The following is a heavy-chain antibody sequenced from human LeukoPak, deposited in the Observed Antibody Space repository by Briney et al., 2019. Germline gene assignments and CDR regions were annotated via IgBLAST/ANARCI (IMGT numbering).Heavy chain of an antibody. V-gene: IGHV4-59*01. Sequence: PSETLSLTCTVSGGSISSYYWSWIRQPPGKGLEWIGYIYYSGSTNYNPSLKSRVTMSVDTSKNQFSLKLSSVTAADTAVYYCARGGLTGYFQHWGQGTLVTVSS. CDR2: IYYSGST. CDR1: GGSISSYY. D-gene: IGHD2-15*01. J-gene: IGHJ1*01. CDR3: ARGGLTGYFQH.